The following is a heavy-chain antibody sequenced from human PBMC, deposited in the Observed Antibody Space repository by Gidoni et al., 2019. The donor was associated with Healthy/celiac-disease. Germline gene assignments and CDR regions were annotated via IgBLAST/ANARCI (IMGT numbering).Heavy chain of an antibody. V-gene: IGHV1-69*04. D-gene: IGHD1-26*01. Sequence: QVQLVQSGAEVKKPGSSGKVSCKASGGTFSSYAISWVRQAPGQGLEWMGRIIPILGIANYAQKFQGRVTITADKSTSTAYMELSSLRSEDTAVYYCAGSPGELRYGMDVWGQGTTVTVSS. CDR1: GGTFSSYA. CDR3: AGSPGELRYGMDV. J-gene: IGHJ6*02. CDR2: IIPILGIA.